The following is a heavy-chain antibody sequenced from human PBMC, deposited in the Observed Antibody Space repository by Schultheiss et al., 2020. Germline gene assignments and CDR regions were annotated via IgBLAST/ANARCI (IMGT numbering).Heavy chain of an antibody. Sequence: SETLSLTCTVSGGSISSSSYYWGWIRQPPGKGLEWIGYIYYSGSTNYNPSLKSRVTISVDTSKNQFSLKLSSVTAADTAVYYCARDNGDRPYDYWGQGTLVNGYS. CDR1: GGSISSSSYY. CDR2: IYYSGST. V-gene: IGHV4-61*01. D-gene: IGHD4-17*01. J-gene: IGHJ4*02. CDR3: ARDNGDRPYDY.